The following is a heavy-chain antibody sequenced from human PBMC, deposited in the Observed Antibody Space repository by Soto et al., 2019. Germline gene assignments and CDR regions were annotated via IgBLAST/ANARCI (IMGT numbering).Heavy chain of an antibody. CDR1: GYTFSNHY. CDR2: INPSGGTA. CDR3: AREGSYYFDSRNDY. V-gene: IGHV1-46*01. J-gene: IGHJ4*02. Sequence: QAQLVQSGAEVKRPGASVKISCEASGYTFSNHYIHWVRQAPGQGLEWIGIINPSGGTASNAQKFQGRVTMTRDTSASTAYLMLSSLTSGDTAVYYCAREGSYYFDSRNDYWGQGTLVTVSS. D-gene: IGHD3-22*01.